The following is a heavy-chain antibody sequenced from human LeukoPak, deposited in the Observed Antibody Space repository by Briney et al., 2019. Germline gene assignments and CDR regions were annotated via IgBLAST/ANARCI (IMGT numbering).Heavy chain of an antibody. CDR3: VRELEN. Sequence: ASVKVSCKASGYIFTGYYMHWVRQAPGQGLEWMGWINPNSGGTKYVQKFQGRVTMTRDTSISTAYMELSRLRSDDTAVYYCVRELENWGQGTLVTVSS. CDR1: GYIFTGYY. D-gene: IGHD1-1*01. V-gene: IGHV1-2*02. CDR2: INPNSGGT. J-gene: IGHJ4*02.